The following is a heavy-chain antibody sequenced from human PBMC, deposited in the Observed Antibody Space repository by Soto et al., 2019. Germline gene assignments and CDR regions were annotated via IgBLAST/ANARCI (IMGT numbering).Heavy chain of an antibody. CDR1: GFTFSSYA. CDR3: AKSTLAQRYSSSWYVSAPAYYFDY. V-gene: IGHV3-23*01. CDR2: ISGSGGST. D-gene: IGHD6-13*01. J-gene: IGHJ4*02. Sequence: GSLRLSCAASGFTFSSYAMSWVRQAPGKGLEWVSAISGSGGSTYYADSVKGRFTISRDNSKNTLYLQMNSLRAEDTAVYYCAKSTLAQRYSSSWYVSAPAYYFDYWGQGTLVTVSS.